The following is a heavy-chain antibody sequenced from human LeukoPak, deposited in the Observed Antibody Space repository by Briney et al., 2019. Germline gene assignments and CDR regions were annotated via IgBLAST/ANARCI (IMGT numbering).Heavy chain of an antibody. CDR2: IVVGRGKT. CDR1: GFTFSSSA. Sequence: SVKVSCKASGFTFSSSAMQGVRQARGQRLEGIGWIVVGRGKTNYAQKFQERVTITRDMSTSTAYMELSSLRSEDTAVYYCAADSVYTFGGDYWGQGTLVTVSS. J-gene: IGHJ4*02. D-gene: IGHD5-18*01. CDR3: AADSVYTFGGDY. V-gene: IGHV1-58*02.